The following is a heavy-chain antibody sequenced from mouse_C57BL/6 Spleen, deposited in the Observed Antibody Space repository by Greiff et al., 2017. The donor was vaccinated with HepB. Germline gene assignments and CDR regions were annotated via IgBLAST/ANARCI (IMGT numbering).Heavy chain of an antibody. D-gene: IGHD2-4*01. J-gene: IGHJ4*01. CDR2: INYDGSST. CDR1: GFTFSDYY. CDR3: ARDGGLRPYYAMDY. V-gene: IGHV5-16*01. Sequence: EVKVVESEGGLVQPGSSMKLSCTASGFTFSDYYMAWVRQVPEKGLEWVANINYDGSSTYYLDSLKSRFIISRDNAKNILYLQMSSLKSEDTATYYCARDGGLRPYYAMDYWGQGTSVTVSS.